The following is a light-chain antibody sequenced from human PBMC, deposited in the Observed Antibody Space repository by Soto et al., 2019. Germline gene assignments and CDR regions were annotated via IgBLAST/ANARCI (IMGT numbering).Light chain of an antibody. J-gene: IGLJ2*01. CDR2: KNN. CDR3: AAWDDSLSGL. V-gene: IGLV1-47*01. Sequence: QSVLTQPPSASGTPGQRVTISCSGSRSNMGRNYVYWYQQFPGTAPKLLIYKNNQRPSGVPDRFSGSKSGTSASLAISGLRFEDEADYYCAAWDDSLSGLFGGGTKLTVL. CDR1: RSNMGRNY.